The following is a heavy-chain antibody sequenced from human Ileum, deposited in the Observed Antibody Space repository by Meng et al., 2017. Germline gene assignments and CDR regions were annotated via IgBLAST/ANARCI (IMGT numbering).Heavy chain of an antibody. V-gene: IGHV4-34*01. J-gene: IGHJ4*02. CDR2: IHHSGST. CDR3: ARGVSAAGLFDN. Sequence: QVQLQQWGAGLLKPSETLSLTCAVYGGSFSGYYWTWIRQPPGKGLEWIGEIHHSGSTNYNPSLKSRVTMSIDTSNNQFSLKVTSVTAADTAVYYCARGVSAAGLFDNWGPGTLVTVSS. D-gene: IGHD2-2*01. CDR1: GGSFSGYY.